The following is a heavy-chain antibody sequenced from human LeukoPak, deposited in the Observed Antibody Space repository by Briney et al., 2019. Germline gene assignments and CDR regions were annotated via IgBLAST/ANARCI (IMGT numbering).Heavy chain of an antibody. D-gene: IGHD5-18*01. CDR3: AGTYSYGSYYFDY. J-gene: IGHJ4*02. V-gene: IGHV4-39*01. CDR1: GGSISSSSYY. Sequence: SETLSLTCTVSGGSISSSSYYWGWIRQPPGKGLEWIGSIYYSGSTYYNPSLKSRVTISVDTSKNQFSLKLSSVTAADTAVYYCAGTYSYGSYYFDYWGQGTLVTVSS. CDR2: IYYSGST.